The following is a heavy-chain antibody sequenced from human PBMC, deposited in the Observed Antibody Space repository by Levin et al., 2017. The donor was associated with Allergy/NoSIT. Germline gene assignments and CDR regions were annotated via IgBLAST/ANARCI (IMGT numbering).Heavy chain of an antibody. J-gene: IGHJ4*02. CDR1: GFTFSSYA. Sequence: GGSLRLSCAASGFTFSSYAMSWVRQAPGKGLDWVSAISGSGGRTYYADSVKGRFTISRDNSKNTLYLQMNSLRAEDTAVYYCAKSSGYQWLDGEGVDYWGQGTLVTVSS. CDR2: ISGSGGRT. CDR3: AKSSGYQWLDGEGVDY. D-gene: IGHD6-19*01. V-gene: IGHV3-23*01.